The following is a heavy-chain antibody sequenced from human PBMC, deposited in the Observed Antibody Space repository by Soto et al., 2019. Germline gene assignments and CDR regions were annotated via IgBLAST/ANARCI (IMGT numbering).Heavy chain of an antibody. D-gene: IGHD6-6*01. CDR3: ARRVAAHPYFDF. J-gene: IGHJ4*02. Sequence: VESLKISCNGSGYIFANYWIAWVRQMPGKGLEWMGIIFPGDSDTRYSPSFQGQVTISADKSINTAYLQWSSLKASDTAVYYCARRVAAHPYFDFWGQGALVTVSS. CDR2: IFPGDSDT. CDR1: GYIFANYW. V-gene: IGHV5-51*01.